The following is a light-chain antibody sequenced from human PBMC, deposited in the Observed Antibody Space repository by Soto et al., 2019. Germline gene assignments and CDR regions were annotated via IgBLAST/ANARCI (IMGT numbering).Light chain of an antibody. CDR2: WAS. CDR3: QQYYSTPKT. V-gene: IGKV4-1*01. CDR1: QGVLNSSNNKNY. J-gene: IGKJ2*01. Sequence: DIVMTQSPDSLAVSLGERATINCRSSQGVLNSSNNKNYLAWYQQKPGQPPKLLIYWASTRESGVPDRFSGSGSGTDFTLTISSLQAEDVAVYYCQQYYSTPKTFGQGTKLEIK.